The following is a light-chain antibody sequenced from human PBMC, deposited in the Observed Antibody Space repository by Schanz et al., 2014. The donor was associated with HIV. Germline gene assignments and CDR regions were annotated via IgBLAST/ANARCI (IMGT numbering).Light chain of an antibody. V-gene: IGKV3-15*01. J-gene: IGKJ4*01. CDR1: QAVSGGH. CDR3: QQYNNWPPIT. CDR2: GAS. Sequence: EIVLTQSPGTLSVSPGDRATLSCTASQAVSGGHLAWYQQRPGQAPRLLVYGASTRATGVPARFSGSGSGTDFTLTNSSLQSEDFAVYYWQQYNNWPPITFAGGTKVEIK.